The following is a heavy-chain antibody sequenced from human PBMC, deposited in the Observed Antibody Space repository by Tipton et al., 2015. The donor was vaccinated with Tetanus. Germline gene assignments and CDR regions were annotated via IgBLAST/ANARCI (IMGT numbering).Heavy chain of an antibody. J-gene: IGHJ5*02. CDR2: IYFSGHT. CDR3: ARQLWGYWFDP. D-gene: IGHD7-27*01. V-gene: IGHV4-59*01. CDR1: GGSLRSYY. Sequence: TLSLTCTVSGGSLRSYYWSWIRQSPGKGLEWLGYIYFSGHTKYNPSLQSRVTFSVDTSQNQVSLQLTSVTAADTAVYYCARQLWGYWFDPWGQGTLVTVSS.